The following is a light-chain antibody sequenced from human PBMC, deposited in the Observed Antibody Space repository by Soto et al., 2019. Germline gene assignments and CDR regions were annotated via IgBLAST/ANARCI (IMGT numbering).Light chain of an antibody. V-gene: IGLV2-14*01. CDR3: CSYTTSSTRV. Sequence: QSALTQPASVSGSRGQSITISCTGTSSDVGSYNHVSWYQQHPGKAPKLMIYEVSDRPSGISNRFSGSKSGNTASLTISGLQPEDGADYFRCSYTTSSTRVFGTGTKVIVL. CDR2: EVS. J-gene: IGLJ1*01. CDR1: SSDVGSYNH.